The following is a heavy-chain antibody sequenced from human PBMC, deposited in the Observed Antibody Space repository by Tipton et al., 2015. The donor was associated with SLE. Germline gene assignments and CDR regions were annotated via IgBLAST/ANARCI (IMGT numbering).Heavy chain of an antibody. D-gene: IGHD1-26*01. J-gene: IGHJ6*03. CDR1: GFSFELYG. CDR3: ARSGGSQGYYYYYMDV. Sequence: SLRLSCAASGFSFELYGMSWVRQAPGKGLEWVAVISYDGSNKYYADSVKGRFTISRDNSKNTLYLQMNSLRAEDTAVYYCARSGGSQGYYYYYMDVWGKGTTVTVSS. V-gene: IGHV3-30*03. CDR2: ISYDGSNK.